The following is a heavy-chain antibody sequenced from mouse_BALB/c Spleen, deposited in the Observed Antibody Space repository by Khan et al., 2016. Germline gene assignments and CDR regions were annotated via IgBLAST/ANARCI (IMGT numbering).Heavy chain of an antibody. Sequence: EVQLQESGGGLVQPGGSLKLSCAASGFDFSRYWMSWVRQAPGKGLEWIGVINPDSSTIDYTPSLKDKFIISRDNAKNTLYLQMNKMRSEDTALYYCARRFYYYGTRPYYYSMDSWGQGTSVTVSS. CDR2: INPDSSTI. D-gene: IGHD1-1*01. CDR1: GFDFSRYW. J-gene: IGHJ4*01. CDR3: ARRFYYYGTRPYYYSMDS. V-gene: IGHV4-1*02.